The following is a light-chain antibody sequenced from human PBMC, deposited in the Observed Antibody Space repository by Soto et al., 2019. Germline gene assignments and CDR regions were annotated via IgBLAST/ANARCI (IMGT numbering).Light chain of an antibody. CDR3: SSYTRNSTLV. V-gene: IGLV2-14*01. Sequence: QSVLTQPASVSGSPGQSITISCTGTSSDVSGYNYVSWYQQHPGKAPKLMIYEVSNRPSGVSNRFSGSKSGNTASLTISGLQAEDEADYYCSSYTRNSTLVFGGGTKLTVL. J-gene: IGLJ2*01. CDR2: EVS. CDR1: SSDVSGYNY.